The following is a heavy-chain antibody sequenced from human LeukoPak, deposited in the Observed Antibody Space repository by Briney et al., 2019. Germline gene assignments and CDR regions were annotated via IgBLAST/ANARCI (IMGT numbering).Heavy chain of an antibody. CDR3: ARGGIGAYSSSYYYYYMDV. CDR1: GDTFSSYA. D-gene: IGHD6-6*01. Sequence: SVKVSCKASGDTFSSYAISWVRQAPGQGLEWMGGIIPIFGTANYAQKFRGRVTITTDESTSTAYMELSSLRSEDTAVYYCARGGIGAYSSSYYYYYMDVWGKGTTVTVSS. V-gene: IGHV1-69*05. CDR2: IIPIFGTA. J-gene: IGHJ6*03.